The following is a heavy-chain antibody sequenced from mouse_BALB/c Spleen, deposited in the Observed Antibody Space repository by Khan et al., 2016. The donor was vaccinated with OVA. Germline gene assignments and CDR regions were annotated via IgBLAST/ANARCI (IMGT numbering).Heavy chain of an antibody. CDR3: ARRNYFGYTFAY. D-gene: IGHD1-2*01. CDR2: IYPGSGNT. J-gene: IGHJ3*01. Sequence: QVQLQQSGAELARPGASVKLSCKASGYTFTDYYINWVKQRTGQGLEWIEEIYPGSGNTYYNEKFKDKATLTADKSSTTAYMQLSSLTSEDSAVYFWARRNYFGYTFAYWGQGTLATVSA. V-gene: IGHV1-77*01. CDR1: GYTFTDYY.